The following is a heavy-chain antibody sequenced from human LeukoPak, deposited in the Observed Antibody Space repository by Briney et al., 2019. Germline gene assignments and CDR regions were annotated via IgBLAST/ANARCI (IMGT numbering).Heavy chain of an antibody. CDR2: IYPGDSDT. J-gene: IGHJ4*02. CDR3: ARVLRYFDWAYYFDY. D-gene: IGHD3-9*01. V-gene: IGHV5-51*01. Sequence: GGSLKISCKGSGYSFTSYWIGWVRQMPGKGVEWMGIIYPGDSDTRYSPSFQGQVTISADKSISTAYLQWSSLKASDTAMYYCARVLRYFDWAYYFDYWGQGTLVTVSS. CDR1: GYSFTSYW.